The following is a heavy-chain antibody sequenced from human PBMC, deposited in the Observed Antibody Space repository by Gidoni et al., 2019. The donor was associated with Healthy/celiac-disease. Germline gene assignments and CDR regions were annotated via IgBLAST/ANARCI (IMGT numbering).Heavy chain of an antibody. D-gene: IGHD3-22*01. CDR2: IYYSGST. Sequence: QLQLQESGPGLVKPSETRSLTCTVSAGSLSSSSYYWGWIRQPPGQGLEWIGSIYYSGSTSYTPSLQSRVTISVDTSQNQFSLKLSSVTAADTAVYYCARFPSITMIVVRVDRSDYWGQGTLVTVSS. CDR1: AGSLSSSSYY. J-gene: IGHJ4*02. CDR3: ARFPSITMIVVRVDRSDY. V-gene: IGHV4-39*01.